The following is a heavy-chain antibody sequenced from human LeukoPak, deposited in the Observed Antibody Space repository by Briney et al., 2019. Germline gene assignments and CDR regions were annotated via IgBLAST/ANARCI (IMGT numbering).Heavy chain of an antibody. J-gene: IGHJ6*02. CDR1: GGSFSGYY. V-gene: IGHV4-34*01. CDR3: GGYRSYYYYGMDV. D-gene: IGHD3-22*01. Sequence: PSETLSLTCAVYGGSFSGYYWSWIRQPPGKGLEWIGSIYYSGSTYYNPSLKSRVTISVDTSKNQFSLKLSSVTAADTAVYYCGGYRSYYYYGMDVWGQGTTVTVSS. CDR2: IYYSGST.